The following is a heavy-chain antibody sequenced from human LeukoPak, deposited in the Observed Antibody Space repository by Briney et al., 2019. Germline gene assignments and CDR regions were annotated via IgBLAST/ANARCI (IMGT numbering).Heavy chain of an antibody. V-gene: IGHV3-23*01. J-gene: IGHJ3*02. Sequence: PGGSLRPSCAASGFLFSDYAMNWVRQAPGKGLEWVSVIGGDGGKPNYADSVKGRFTISRDNRKNTLYLQMNTLRAEDTAVYYCVKDEVPYNGKYDGFDIWGQGTMVTVSP. D-gene: IGHD1-26*01. CDR1: GFLFSDYA. CDR3: VKDEVPYNGKYDGFDI. CDR2: IGGDGGKP.